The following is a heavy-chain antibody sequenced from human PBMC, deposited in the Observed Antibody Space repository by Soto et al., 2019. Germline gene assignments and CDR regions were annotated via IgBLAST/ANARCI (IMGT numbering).Heavy chain of an antibody. J-gene: IGHJ4*02. Sequence: GGSLRLSCAASGFTFSNAWMSWVRQAPGKGLEWVGRIKSKTDGGTTDYAAPVKGRFTISRDDSKNTLYLQMNSLKTEDTAVYYCTTEPHGRYDFWSGYYETDYWGQGTLVTVSS. V-gene: IGHV3-15*01. D-gene: IGHD3-3*01. CDR3: TTEPHGRYDFWSGYYETDY. CDR2: IKSKTDGGTT. CDR1: GFTFSNAW.